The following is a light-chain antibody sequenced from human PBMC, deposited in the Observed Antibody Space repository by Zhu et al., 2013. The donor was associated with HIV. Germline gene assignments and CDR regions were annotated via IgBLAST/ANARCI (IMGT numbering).Light chain of an antibody. CDR1: QSLSSSF. CDR2: GAS. V-gene: IGKV3-20*01. Sequence: EIVLTQSPGTLSLSPGERATLSCRASQSLSSSFLAWYQQKPGQAPRLLIFGASSRATGIPDRFSGSGSGTDFILTISRLEPEDFAVYYCQQYVSTVLTFGGGTKVEIK. J-gene: IGKJ4*01. CDR3: QQYVSTVLT.